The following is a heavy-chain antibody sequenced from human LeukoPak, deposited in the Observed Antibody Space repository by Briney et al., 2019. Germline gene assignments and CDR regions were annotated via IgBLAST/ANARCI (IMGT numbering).Heavy chain of an antibody. CDR1: GFTFSTYA. Sequence: GGSLRLSCAASGFTFSTYAMTWVRQAPGKGPEWVSGISTSGDRTYYADSVKGRFTISRDNSKNTLYLQMNSLRAEDTAEYYCARSAVGTSCCTAVDYWGQGTLVTVSP. D-gene: IGHD1-26*01. J-gene: IGHJ4*02. CDR2: ISTSGDRT. V-gene: IGHV3-23*01. CDR3: ARSAVGTSCCTAVDY.